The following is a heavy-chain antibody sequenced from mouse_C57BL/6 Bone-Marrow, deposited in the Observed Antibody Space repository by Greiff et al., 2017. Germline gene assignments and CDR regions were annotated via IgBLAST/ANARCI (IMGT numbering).Heavy chain of an antibody. CDR1: GYTFTSYW. Sequence: QVQLQQPGPELVKPGASVKLSCKASGYTFTSYWMHWVKQRPGQGLEWIGNINPSNGGTNYNEKFKSKATLTVDKSSSTAYMQLSSLTSEDSAVYYCARGGITTVVATGRYFDVWGTGTTVTVSS. J-gene: IGHJ1*03. V-gene: IGHV1-53*01. D-gene: IGHD1-1*01. CDR2: INPSNGGT. CDR3: ARGGITTVVATGRYFDV.